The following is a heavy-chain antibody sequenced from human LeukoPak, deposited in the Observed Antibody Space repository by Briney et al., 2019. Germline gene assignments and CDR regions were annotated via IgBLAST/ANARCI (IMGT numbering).Heavy chain of an antibody. V-gene: IGHV3-23*01. CDR1: GFTFSSYV. J-gene: IGHJ4*02. CDR2: TSGSGDST. D-gene: IGHD3-22*01. Sequence: GGSLRLSCAASGFTFSSYVMSWVRQAPGKGLEWVSATSGSGDSTYSADSVKGRFTISRDNSKNTLYMQMNSLRAEDTAVYYSAKADDSSDSDYWGQGTLVTVSS. CDR3: AKADDSSDSDY.